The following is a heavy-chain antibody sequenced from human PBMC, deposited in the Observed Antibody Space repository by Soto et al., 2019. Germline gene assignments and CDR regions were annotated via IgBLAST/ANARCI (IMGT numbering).Heavy chain of an antibody. Sequence: SETVSLACTVSGACIRSTYWRWIRLCPGKGLEWIGYIYYSGTTNYNPSLKNRVTISVDTSKNQLSLNLTSVTAADTAVYCSARTPFCLSLGTVLDYFASWAQGT. D-gene: IGHD3-16*01. V-gene: IGHV4-59*01. J-gene: IGHJ4*01. CDR1: GACIRSTY. CDR3: ARTPFCLSLGTVLDYFAS. CDR2: IYYSGTT.